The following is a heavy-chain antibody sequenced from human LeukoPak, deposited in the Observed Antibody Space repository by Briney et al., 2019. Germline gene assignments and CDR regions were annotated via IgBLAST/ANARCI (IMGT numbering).Heavy chain of an antibody. Sequence: SVKVSCKASGGTFSSYAISWVRQAPGQGLEWMGRIIPIFGIANCAQKFQGRVTITADKSTSTAYMELSSLRSEDTAVYYCASGCSSTSCYHYYYYGMDVWGQGTTVTVSS. CDR1: GGTFSSYA. V-gene: IGHV1-69*04. CDR3: ASGCSSTSCYHYYYYGMDV. D-gene: IGHD2-2*01. CDR2: IIPIFGIA. J-gene: IGHJ6*02.